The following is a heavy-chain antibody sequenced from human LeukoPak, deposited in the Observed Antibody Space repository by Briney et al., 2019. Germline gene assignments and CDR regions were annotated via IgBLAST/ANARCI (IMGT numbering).Heavy chain of an antibody. CDR3: ASNNWNDGTY. CDR1: GGSISSGDYY. Sequence: NPSETLSLTCTVSGGSISSGDYYWSWIRQSPGKGLEWIGYIYYSGSTYYNPSLKSRVTISVDTSKNQFSLKLSSVTAADTAVYYCASNNWNDGTYWGQGTLVTVSS. CDR2: IYYSGST. D-gene: IGHD1-20*01. V-gene: IGHV4-30-4*01. J-gene: IGHJ4*02.